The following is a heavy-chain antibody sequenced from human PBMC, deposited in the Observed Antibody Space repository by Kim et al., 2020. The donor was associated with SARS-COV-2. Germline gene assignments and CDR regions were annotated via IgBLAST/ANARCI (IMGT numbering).Heavy chain of an antibody. J-gene: IGHJ5*02. CDR1: GGSFSGYY. Sequence: SETLSLTCAVYGGSFSGYYWSWIRQPPGKGLEWIGEINHSGSTNYNPSLKSRVTISVDTSKNQFSLKLSSVTAADTAVYYCARRLGAAGSRGWFHPWGQGTLVTVSS. D-gene: IGHD6-13*01. CDR3: ARRLGAAGSRGWFHP. CDR2: INHSGST. V-gene: IGHV4-34*01.